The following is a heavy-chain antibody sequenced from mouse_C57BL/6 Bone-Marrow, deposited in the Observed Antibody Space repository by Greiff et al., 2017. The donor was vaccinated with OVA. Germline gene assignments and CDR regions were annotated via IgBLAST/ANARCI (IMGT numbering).Heavy chain of an antibody. J-gene: IGHJ1*03. Sequence: EVQLQESGAELVRPGASVKLSCTASGFNIKDDYMHWVKQRPEQGLEWIGWIDPENGDTEYASKFQGKATITADTSSNTAYLQLSSLTSEDTADYYCTTDWYLDVWGTGTTVTVSS. CDR3: TTDWYLDV. CDR1: GFNIKDDY. CDR2: IDPENGDT. V-gene: IGHV14-4*01.